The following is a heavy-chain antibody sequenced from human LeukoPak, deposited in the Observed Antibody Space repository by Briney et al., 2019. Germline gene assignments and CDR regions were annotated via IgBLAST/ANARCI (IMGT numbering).Heavy chain of an antibody. CDR2: IYYSGST. CDR1: GGSISSYY. V-gene: IGHV4-59*12. Sequence: SETLSLTCTVSGGSISSYYWSWIRQPPGKGLEWIGYIYYSGSTNYNPSLKSRVTISVDTSKNQFSLKLSSVTAADTAVYYCARRGTIAVAGRPMYYFDYWGQGTLVTVSS. D-gene: IGHD6-19*01. J-gene: IGHJ4*02. CDR3: ARRGTIAVAGRPMYYFDY.